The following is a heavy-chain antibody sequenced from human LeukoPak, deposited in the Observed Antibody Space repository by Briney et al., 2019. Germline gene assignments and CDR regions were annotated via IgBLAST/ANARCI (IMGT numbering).Heavy chain of an antibody. CDR3: ARDHSSSWYRYFDY. D-gene: IGHD6-13*01. J-gene: IGHJ4*02. V-gene: IGHV4-34*01. CDR1: GGSISSYY. CDR2: INHSGST. Sequence: SETLSLTCTVSGGSISSYYWSWIRQPPGKGLEWIGEINHSGSTNYNPSLKSRVTISVDTSKNQFSLKLSSVTAADTAVYYCARDHSSSWYRYFDYWGQGTLVTVSS.